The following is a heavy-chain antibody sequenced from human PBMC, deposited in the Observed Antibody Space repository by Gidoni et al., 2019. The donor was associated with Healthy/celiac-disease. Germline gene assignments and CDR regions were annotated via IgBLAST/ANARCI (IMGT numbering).Heavy chain of an antibody. V-gene: IGHV3-30*01. J-gene: IGHJ4*02. CDR1: GFTFSSYA. Sequence: QVQLVESGGGVVQPGRSLRLSCAASGFTFSSYAMHWVRQAPGKGLEWVAVISYDGSNKYYADSVKGRFTISRDNSKNTLYLQMNSLRAEDTAVYYCARDGSGGWQRLGYWGQGTLVTVSS. CDR2: ISYDGSNK. D-gene: IGHD5-12*01. CDR3: ARDGSGGWQRLGY.